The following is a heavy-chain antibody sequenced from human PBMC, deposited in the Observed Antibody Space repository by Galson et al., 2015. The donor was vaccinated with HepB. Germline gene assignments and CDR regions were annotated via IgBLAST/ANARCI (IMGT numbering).Heavy chain of an antibody. CDR1: GYTFTGYY. CDR3: ARQHHDHRNWFDP. D-gene: IGHD6-13*01. CDR2: VNANSGGT. J-gene: IGHJ5*02. V-gene: IGHV1-2*02. Sequence: CKASGYTFTGYYTHWVRQAPGQGLEWMGWVNANSGGTNYAQKFRDRVTMTRDTAISTAYMGLSRLRSDDTAVYYCARQHHDHRNWFDPWGQGTLVTVSS.